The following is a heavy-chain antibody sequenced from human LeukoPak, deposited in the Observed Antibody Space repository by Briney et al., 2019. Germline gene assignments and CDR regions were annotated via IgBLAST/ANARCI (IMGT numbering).Heavy chain of an antibody. CDR2: ISYDGSNK. D-gene: IGHD6-6*01. Sequence: GGSLRLSCAASGFTFSSYAMHWVRQAPGKGLEWVAVISYDGSNKYYADSVKGRFTISRDNAKNSLFLQMNTLRAEDTAVYYYARDPYSSTWSYGMDVWGQGTTVTVSS. V-gene: IGHV3-30*04. CDR3: ARDPYSSTWSYGMDV. CDR1: GFTFSSYA. J-gene: IGHJ6*02.